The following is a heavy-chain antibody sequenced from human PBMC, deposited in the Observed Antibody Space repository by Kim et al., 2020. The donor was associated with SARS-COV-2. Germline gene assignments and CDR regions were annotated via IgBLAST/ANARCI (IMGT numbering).Heavy chain of an antibody. V-gene: IGHV1-24*01. D-gene: IGHD2-2*01. CDR3: ATGELSCPMDYAASCGYFDL. J-gene: IGHJ2*01. CDR1: GYTLTELS. CDR2: FDPEDGET. Sequence: ASVKVSCKVSGYTLTELSMHWVRQAPGKGLEWMGGFDPEDGETIYAQKFQGRVTMTEDTSTDTAYMELSSLRSEDTAVYYCATGELSCPMDYAASCGYFDLWGRGTLVTVSS.